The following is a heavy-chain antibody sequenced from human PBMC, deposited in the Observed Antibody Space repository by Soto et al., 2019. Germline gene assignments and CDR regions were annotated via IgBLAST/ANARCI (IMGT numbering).Heavy chain of an antibody. CDR3: AKESWDSYDFWSGYYTDYYYGMDV. V-gene: IGHV3-30*18. J-gene: IGHJ6*02. Sequence: QVQLVESGGGVVQPGRSLRLSCAASGFTFSSYGMHWVRQAPGKGLEWVAVISYDGSNKYYADSVKGRFTISRDNSKNTLYRQMNSLRAEDTAAYYCAKESWDSYDFWSGYYTDYYYGMDVWVQGTTVTVSS. CDR2: ISYDGSNK. D-gene: IGHD3-3*01. CDR1: GFTFSSYG.